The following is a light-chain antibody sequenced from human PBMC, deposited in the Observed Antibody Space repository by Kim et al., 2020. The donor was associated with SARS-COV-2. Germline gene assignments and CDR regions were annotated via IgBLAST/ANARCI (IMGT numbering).Light chain of an antibody. CDR1: QSVLYSSNNKNY. J-gene: IGKJ1*01. CDR2: WAS. V-gene: IGKV4-1*01. Sequence: DIVMTQSPDSLAVSLGERATINCKSSQSVLYSSNNKNYLAWYQQKPGQPPKLLIYWASTRESGVPDRFSGSGSGTDFTHTISSLQAEDVAVYYCQQYYSTPRTFGQGTKVDIK. CDR3: QQYYSTPRT.